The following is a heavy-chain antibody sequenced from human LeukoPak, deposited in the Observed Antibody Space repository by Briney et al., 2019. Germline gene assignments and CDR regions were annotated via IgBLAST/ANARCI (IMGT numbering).Heavy chain of an antibody. V-gene: IGHV3-33*01. CDR3: ARDGSGLAVRGWFDF. Sequence: GGSLRLSCVASGFTFNKYGVHWVRQAPGKGLEGVAVIWNDGSYEYYADSVKGRLAISRDNDKSTVNLQMNSLRVEDTAVYYCARDGSGLAVRGWFDFWGQGTLVTVSS. J-gene: IGHJ5*01. CDR1: GFTFNKYG. D-gene: IGHD3-10*01. CDR2: IWNDGSYE.